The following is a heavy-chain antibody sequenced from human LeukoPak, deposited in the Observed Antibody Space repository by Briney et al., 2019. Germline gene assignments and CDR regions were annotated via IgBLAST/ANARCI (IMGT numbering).Heavy chain of an antibody. CDR2: IIAILDTA. V-gene: IGHV1-69*08. J-gene: IGHJ5*02. D-gene: IGHD5-12*01. CDR3: VRSGYDYDRFDP. CDR1: GYTFTGYY. Sequence: SVKVSCKASGYTFTGYYMHWVRQAPGQGLEWMGRIIAILDTAHYAQKFQGRFTITADKSTTTIYMELSSMRSDDTAVYYCVRSGYDYDRFDPWGQGTLVTVPS.